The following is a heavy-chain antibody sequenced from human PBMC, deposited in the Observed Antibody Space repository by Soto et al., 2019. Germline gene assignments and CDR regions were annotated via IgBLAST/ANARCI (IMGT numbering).Heavy chain of an antibody. V-gene: IGHV3-33*01. Sequence: PGGSLTLSCAASGFTVSSYGMHWVRPAPGKGLEWVAVIWYDGSNKYYADSVKGRFTISRDNSKNTLYLQMNSLRAEDTAVYYCARDFKDTPDIVVVPAATGWFDPWGQGTLVTVSS. CDR3: ARDFKDTPDIVVVPAATGWFDP. CDR1: GFTVSSYG. CDR2: IWYDGSNK. J-gene: IGHJ5*02. D-gene: IGHD2-2*01.